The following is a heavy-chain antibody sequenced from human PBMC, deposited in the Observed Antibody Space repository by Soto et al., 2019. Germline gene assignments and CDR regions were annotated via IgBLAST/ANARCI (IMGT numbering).Heavy chain of an antibody. Sequence: EVQLVQSGAEVKKPGESLKISCKGSGYSFTSYWIGWVRQMPGKGLEWMWIIYPGDSDTRYSPYFQGQVTISADQYSSPAYLQSGSLKASATAMYYCARPSNPGFGTNYGMDGWGQGTTVTVSS. D-gene: IGHD3-10*01. V-gene: IGHV5-51*03. CDR3: ARPSNPGFGTNYGMDG. CDR2: IYPGDSDT. J-gene: IGHJ6*02. CDR1: GYSFTSYW.